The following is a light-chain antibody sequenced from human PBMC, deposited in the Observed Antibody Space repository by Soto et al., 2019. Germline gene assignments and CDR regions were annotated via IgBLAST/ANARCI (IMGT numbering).Light chain of an antibody. J-gene: IGLJ1*01. CDR1: SSDVGGYNY. CDR2: EVS. CDR3: TSYTGIITLDV. V-gene: IGLV2-14*01. Sequence: QSALTQPASVSGSPGQSITISCTGTSSDVGGYNYVSWYQQHPGKAPKLVIYEVSNRPSGVSNRFSGSKPGNTASLTISGLQAEDEADYYCTSYTGIITLDVFGTGTKVTVL.